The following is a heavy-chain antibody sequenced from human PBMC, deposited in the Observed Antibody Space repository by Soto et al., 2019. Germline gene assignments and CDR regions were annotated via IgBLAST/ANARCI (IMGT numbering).Heavy chain of an antibody. CDR1: GGSISSSSYY. D-gene: IGHD4-17*01. J-gene: IGHJ3*02. CDR3: ARPTPPYGGYDAFDI. V-gene: IGHV4-39*01. CDR2: IYYSGST. Sequence: SETMSLTCTVAGGSISSSSYYWGWNRQPPGKGLEWIGSIYYSGSTYYNPSLKSRVTISVDTSKNQFSLKLSSVTAADTAVYYCARPTPPYGGYDAFDIWGQGTMVTVS.